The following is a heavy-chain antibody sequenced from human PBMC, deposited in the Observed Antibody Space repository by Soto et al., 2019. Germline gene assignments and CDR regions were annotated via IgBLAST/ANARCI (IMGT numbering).Heavy chain of an antibody. CDR3: ARNYYDSSGYFDY. D-gene: IGHD3-22*01. J-gene: IGHJ4*02. V-gene: IGHV3-33*01. CDR2: IWYDGSNK. CDR1: GFTFSSYG. Sequence: GGSLRLSCAASGFTFSSYGMHWVRQAPGKGLEWVAVIWYDGSNKYYADSAKGRFTISRDNSKNTLYLQMNSLRAEDTAVYYCARNYYDSSGYFDYWGQGSLVTVXS.